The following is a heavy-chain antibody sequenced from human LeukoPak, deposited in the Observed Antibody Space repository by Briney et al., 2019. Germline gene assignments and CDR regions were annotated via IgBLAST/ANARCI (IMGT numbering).Heavy chain of an antibody. CDR3: ARRSPGYYGMDV. CDR2: INHSGSN. CDR1: GGSVSGYY. J-gene: IGHJ6*02. D-gene: IGHD2-15*01. Sequence: SQTLSLTCAVDGGSVSGYYWSWIRQRPGKGREWSGGINHSGSNNYHPSLKSRVTISVDTSKNQFSLKLSSVTAADTAVYYCARRSPGYYGMDVWGQGTTVTVSS. V-gene: IGHV4-34*01.